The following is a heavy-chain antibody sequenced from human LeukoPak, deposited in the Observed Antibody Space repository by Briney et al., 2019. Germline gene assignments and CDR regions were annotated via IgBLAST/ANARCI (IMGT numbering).Heavy chain of an antibody. CDR2: ISYDGRHI. J-gene: IGHJ4*02. CDR3: ANGRFADTAEFDY. D-gene: IGHD2-21*02. CDR1: GFIFSTYD. V-gene: IGHV3-30*18. Sequence: GGSLRLSCAASGFIFSTYDMHWVRQAPGKGLEWGAGISYDGRHIYYAESVKGRFTISRDNSKNTLYLQMNSLGAEDTAVYYCANGRFADTAEFDYWGQGTLVTVSS.